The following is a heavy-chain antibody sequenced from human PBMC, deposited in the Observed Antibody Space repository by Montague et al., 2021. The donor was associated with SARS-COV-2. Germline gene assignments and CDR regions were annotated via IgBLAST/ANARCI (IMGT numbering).Heavy chain of an antibody. CDR2: SYYSGST. D-gene: IGHD6-19*01. CDR1: GGSISSSSYY. Sequence: SETLSLTCTVSGGSISSSSYYWGWIRQPPGKGLEWIGSSYYSGSTYYNPSLKSRVTISVDTSKYQFSLKLSSVTAEDTAVYYCARQENSSGWFKPDAFDIWGQGTMVTVSS. V-gene: IGHV4-39*01. CDR3: ARQENSSGWFKPDAFDI. J-gene: IGHJ3*02.